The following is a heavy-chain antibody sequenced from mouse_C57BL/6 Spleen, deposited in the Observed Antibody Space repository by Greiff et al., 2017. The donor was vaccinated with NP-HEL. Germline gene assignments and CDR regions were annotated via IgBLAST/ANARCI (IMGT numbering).Heavy chain of an antibody. D-gene: IGHD2-4*01. V-gene: IGHV1-53*01. J-gene: IGHJ3*01. CDR1: GYTFTSYW. CDR3: ARDGVYYDYSWFAY. Sequence: QVQLQQPGTELVKPGASVKLSCKASGYTFTSYWMHWVKQRPGQGLEWIGNINPSNGGTNYNEKFKSKATLTVDKSSSTAYIQLRSLTSEVSAVYYCARDGVYYDYSWFAYWGQGTLVTVSA. CDR2: INPSNGGT.